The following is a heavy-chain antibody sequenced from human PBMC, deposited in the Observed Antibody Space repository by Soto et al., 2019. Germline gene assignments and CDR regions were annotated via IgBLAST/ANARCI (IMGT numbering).Heavy chain of an antibody. Sequence: DVQLVESGGGLIQPGESLRLSCAAFGLTISGKKYVAWVRQAPGKGLEWVSALYDVDGSFYADSVTGRFTTSRDSSKTTVYLPMNDLRPDDTAVYYCATWHEREHAFDVWGQGTTVTIAS. D-gene: IGHD1-1*01. CDR3: ATWHEREHAFDV. CDR1: GLTISGKKY. J-gene: IGHJ3*01. CDR2: LYDVDGS. V-gene: IGHV3-53*01.